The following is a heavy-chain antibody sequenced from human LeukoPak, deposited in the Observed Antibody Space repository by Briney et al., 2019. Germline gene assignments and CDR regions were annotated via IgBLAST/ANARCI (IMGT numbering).Heavy chain of an antibody. CDR1: GGSISSSNW. Sequence: SETLSLTCAVSGGSISSSNWWSWVRQPPGKGLEWIGEIYHSGSTNYNPSLRSRVTISVDKSKNQFSLKLSSVTAADTAVYYCARDFWGTRGSTNWFDPWGQGTLVTVSS. V-gene: IGHV4-4*02. J-gene: IGHJ5*02. D-gene: IGHD1-14*01. CDR2: IYHSGST. CDR3: ARDFWGTRGSTNWFDP.